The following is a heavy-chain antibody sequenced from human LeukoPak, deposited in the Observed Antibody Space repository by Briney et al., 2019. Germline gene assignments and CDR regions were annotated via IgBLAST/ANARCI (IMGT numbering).Heavy chain of an antibody. CDR2: IHISGST. CDR3: ARADRSGYFGNVVAFDI. V-gene: IGHV4-61*02. Sequence: SQTLSLTCTVSGGPINRGSYSWTWIRQPAGKGLEWIGRIHISGSTHYTPSLKSRVTISVDTSKNQFSLKLSSVTAADTAVYYCARADRSGYFGNVVAFDIWGQGTMVTVSS. D-gene: IGHD3-22*01. CDR1: GGPINRGSYS. J-gene: IGHJ3*02.